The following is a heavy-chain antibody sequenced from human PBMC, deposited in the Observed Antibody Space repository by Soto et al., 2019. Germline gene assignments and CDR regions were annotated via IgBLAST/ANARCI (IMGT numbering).Heavy chain of an antibody. CDR3: ASSGWFGELDWYFPL. CDR1: GFTFSSYA. D-gene: IGHD3-10*01. Sequence: QVQLLESGGGVVQPGRSLRLSCAASGFTFSSYAMHWVRQAPGKGLEWVAVISYNGSNKYYADSVKGRFTISRDNSKNTVYVQRNSLRAEDTAVYYCASSGWFGELDWYFPLWGRGTLVTVSS. CDR2: ISYNGSNK. V-gene: IGHV3-30-3*01. J-gene: IGHJ2*01.